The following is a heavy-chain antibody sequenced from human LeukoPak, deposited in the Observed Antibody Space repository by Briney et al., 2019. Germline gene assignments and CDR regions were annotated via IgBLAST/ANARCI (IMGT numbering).Heavy chain of an antibody. D-gene: IGHD3-3*01. CDR3: ARHYYDFWSGYHFDY. Sequence: SETLSLTCTVSGGSISSSSYYWGWIRQPPGKGLEWIGSIYYSGSTYYNPSLKSRVTISVDTSKSQFSLKLSSVTAADTAVYYSARHYYDFWSGYHFDYWGQGTLVTVSS. J-gene: IGHJ4*02. V-gene: IGHV4-39*01. CDR1: GGSISSSSYY. CDR2: IYYSGST.